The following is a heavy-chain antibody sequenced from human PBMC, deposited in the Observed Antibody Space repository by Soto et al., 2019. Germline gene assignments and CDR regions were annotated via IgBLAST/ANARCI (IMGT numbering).Heavy chain of an antibody. CDR3: ARDRRTTGTTTLPLDV. V-gene: IGHV4-4*02. D-gene: IGHD1-1*01. Sequence: SETLSLTCAVSSGSISSSNWWSWVGQPPGKGLEWIGEIYHSGSTNYNPSLKSRVTISVDKSKNQFSLKLSSVTAADTAVYYCARDRRTTGTTTLPLDVWGKGTTVTVSS. J-gene: IGHJ6*04. CDR1: SGSISSSNW. CDR2: IYHSGST.